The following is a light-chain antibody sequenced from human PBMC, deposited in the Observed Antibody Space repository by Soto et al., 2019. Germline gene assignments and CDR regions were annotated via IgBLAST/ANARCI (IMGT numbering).Light chain of an antibody. V-gene: IGLV2-14*01. CDR2: EVT. CDR1: SSDVGAYNF. J-gene: IGLJ1*01. CDR3: PSYTTTNTPYV. Sequence: QSALTQPASVSGSPGQSITISCSGTSSDVGAYNFVSWYQVHPGRAPKLIISEVTVRPSGVSHRFSGSKSGNSASLTISGHQADDESDYYCPSYTTTNTPYVFGSGTKLTVL.